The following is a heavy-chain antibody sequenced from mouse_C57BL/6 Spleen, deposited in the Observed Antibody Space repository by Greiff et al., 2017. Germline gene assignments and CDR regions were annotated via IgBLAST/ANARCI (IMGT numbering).Heavy chain of an antibody. CDR3: ARKYYDYDEYYFDY. CDR2: ISSGSSTI. V-gene: IGHV5-17*01. D-gene: IGHD2-4*01. Sequence: EVQRVESGGGLVKPGGSLKLSCAASGFTFSDYGMHWVRQAPEKGLEWVAYISSGSSTIYYADTVKGRLTISRDNAKNTLFLQMTSLRSEDTAMYYCARKYYDYDEYYFDYWGQGTTLTVSS. CDR1: GFTFSDYG. J-gene: IGHJ2*01.